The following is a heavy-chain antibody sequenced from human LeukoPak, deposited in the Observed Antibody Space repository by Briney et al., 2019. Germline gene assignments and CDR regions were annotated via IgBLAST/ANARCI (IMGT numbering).Heavy chain of an antibody. CDR2: ISSSSSTI. Sequence: GGSLRLSCVASGFTFNTYSMNWVRQAPGKGLEWVSYISSSSSTIYYADSVKGRFTISRDNAKDSLYLQMNSLRDEDTAVYYCLGYFDYWGQGTLVTVSS. CDR1: GFTFNTYS. V-gene: IGHV3-48*02. J-gene: IGHJ4*02. CDR3: LGYFDY.